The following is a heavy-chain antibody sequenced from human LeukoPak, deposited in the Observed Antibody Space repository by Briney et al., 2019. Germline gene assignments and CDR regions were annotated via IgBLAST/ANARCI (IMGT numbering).Heavy chain of an antibody. CDR2: TGGSDDST. Sequence: GGSLRLSCEGSGFRFNGYAMSWVRQAPGKGLEWVAVTGGSDDSTHYADSVKGRFTISRDNSENRLFLQMNSLRPDDSALYYCTKDLMTGFSSGWYFAYWGQGTLVTVSS. CDR3: TKDLMTGFSSGWYFAY. D-gene: IGHD6-19*01. V-gene: IGHV3-23*01. CDR1: GFRFNGYA. J-gene: IGHJ4*02.